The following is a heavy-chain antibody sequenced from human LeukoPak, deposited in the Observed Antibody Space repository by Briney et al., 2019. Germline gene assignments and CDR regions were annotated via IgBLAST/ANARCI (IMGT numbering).Heavy chain of an antibody. D-gene: IGHD6-19*01. V-gene: IGHV4-39*01. CDR1: GGSISSSSYY. CDR3: ARLDSSGWYKSYMDV. Sequence: SETLSLTCTVSGGSISSSSYYWGWIRQPPGKGLEWIGSIYYSGSTYYNPSLKSRVTISVDTSKNQFSLKLSSVTAADTAVYYCARLDSSGWYKSYMDVWGKGTTVTISS. CDR2: IYYSGST. J-gene: IGHJ6*03.